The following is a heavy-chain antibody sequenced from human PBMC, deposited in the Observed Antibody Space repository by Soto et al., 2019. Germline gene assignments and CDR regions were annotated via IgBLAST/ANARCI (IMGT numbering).Heavy chain of an antibody. CDR3: ARVLRTVAGSYYYYYYGMDV. V-gene: IGHV4-38-2*01. Sequence: PSETLSLTCAVSGYSISSGYYWGWIRQPPGKGLEWIGSIYHSGSTYYNPSLKSRVTISVDTSKNQFSLKMSSVTAADTAVYYCARVLRTVAGSYYYYYYGMDVWGQGSTVTVSS. CDR2: IYHSGST. CDR1: GYSISSGYY. D-gene: IGHD6-19*01. J-gene: IGHJ6*02.